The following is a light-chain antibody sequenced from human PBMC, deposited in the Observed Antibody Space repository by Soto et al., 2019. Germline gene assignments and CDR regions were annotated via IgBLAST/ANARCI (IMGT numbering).Light chain of an antibody. CDR2: DAS. CDR3: QQYGSLPYT. Sequence: EIVLTQSPGTLSLSPGERATLSCRASQSVSSNYLAWYQQKPGQAPRLLIFDASFRTTGIPDRFSGSGSGTEFTLTISRLEPEDFAVYYCQQYGSLPYTFGLGTRLEI. V-gene: IGKV3-20*01. CDR1: QSVSSNY. J-gene: IGKJ2*01.